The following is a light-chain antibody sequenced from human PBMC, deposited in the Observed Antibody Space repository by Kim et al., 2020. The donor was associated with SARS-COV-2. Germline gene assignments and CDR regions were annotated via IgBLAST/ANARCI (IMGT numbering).Light chain of an antibody. Sequence: QAGLTQPPSVSKGLRQTSTLTCTGNSNNVVNQGAAWLQQHQGRPPKLLSYRNNNRPSGISERLSVSRSGNTGSLTITGLQPEDEADYYSSAWDSSLSAWVFGGGTQLTVL. CDR3: SAWDSSLSAWV. V-gene: IGLV10-54*01. J-gene: IGLJ3*02. CDR1: SNNVVNQG. CDR2: RNN.